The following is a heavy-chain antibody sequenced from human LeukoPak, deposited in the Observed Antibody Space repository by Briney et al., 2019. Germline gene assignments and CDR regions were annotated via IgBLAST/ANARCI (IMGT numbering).Heavy chain of an antibody. CDR2: ISAYNGNT. CDR3: ARSSGYRSGWYRDY. CDR1: GYTFTSYG. V-gene: IGHV1-18*01. Sequence: ASVKVSCKASGYTFTSYGISWLRQAPAQGLEWMGLISAYNGNTNYAQKLQGRVTMTTDTSTSTAYMELRSLRSDDTAVYYCARSSGYRSGWYRDYWGQGTLVTVSS. D-gene: IGHD6-19*01. J-gene: IGHJ4*02.